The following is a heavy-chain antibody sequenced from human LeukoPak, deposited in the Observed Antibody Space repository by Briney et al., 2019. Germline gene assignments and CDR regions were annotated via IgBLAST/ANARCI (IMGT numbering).Heavy chain of an antibody. Sequence: GESLKISFLAPGFTFSGSGMHRVRPASGKGLEWVGRIKSKANSYATEYAASVKGRFTISRDDSKNTAYLQLNSLKTEDTAVYYCTTYRIHSYDSSGYYSFAYWGQGTLVTVSS. CDR2: IKSKANSYAT. CDR1: GFTFSGSG. J-gene: IGHJ4*02. V-gene: IGHV3-73*01. D-gene: IGHD3-22*01. CDR3: TTYRIHSYDSSGYYSFAY.